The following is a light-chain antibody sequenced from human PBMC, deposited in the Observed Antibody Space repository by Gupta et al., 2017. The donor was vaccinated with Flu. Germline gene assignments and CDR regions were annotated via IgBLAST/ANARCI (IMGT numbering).Light chain of an antibody. CDR3: SSYTSRSPLEL. CDR1: SSDVGGYSY. Sequence: QSALTQPASVSGSPGQSITIACTGTSSDVGGYSYVSWYQQHPGKAPKLTIYEVTNRPSGVSNRFSASKSGNTASLTISGLQAEDEADYYCSSYTSRSPLELFGGGTRLTVL. CDR2: EVT. V-gene: IGLV2-14*01. J-gene: IGLJ2*01.